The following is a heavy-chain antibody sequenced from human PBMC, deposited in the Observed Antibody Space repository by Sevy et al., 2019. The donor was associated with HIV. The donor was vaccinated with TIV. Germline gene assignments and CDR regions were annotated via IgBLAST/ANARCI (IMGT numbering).Heavy chain of an antibody. J-gene: IGHJ3*02. Sequence: GGSLRLSCAASGFTFSSYSMNWVRQAPGKGLEWVSFISGISNYIYYADSLKGRFSISRDNAKNSLYLQMNSLRAEDTAVYYWARGVQTYDAFDIWGQGTMVTVSS. CDR2: ISGISNYI. D-gene: IGHD6-6*01. V-gene: IGHV3-21*01. CDR1: GFTFSSYS. CDR3: ARGVQTYDAFDI.